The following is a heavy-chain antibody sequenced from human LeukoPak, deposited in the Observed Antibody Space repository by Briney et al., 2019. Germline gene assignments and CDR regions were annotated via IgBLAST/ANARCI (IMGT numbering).Heavy chain of an antibody. D-gene: IGHD3-10*01. CDR3: ARQNGDHFDY. J-gene: IGHJ4*02. Sequence: GASVKVSCKASGYTFTGYYMHWVRQAPGQGLEWMGWINPNSGGTNYAQKFQGRVTMTRDTSISTAYLQWSSLKASDTAMYYCARQNGDHFDYWGQGTLVTVSS. CDR2: INPNSGGT. V-gene: IGHV1-2*02. CDR1: GYTFTGYY.